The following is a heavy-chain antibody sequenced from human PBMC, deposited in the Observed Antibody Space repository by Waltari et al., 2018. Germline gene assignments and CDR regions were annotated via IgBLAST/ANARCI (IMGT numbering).Heavy chain of an antibody. V-gene: IGHV4-59*08. CDR1: GGSLHNYY. D-gene: IGHD6-19*01. Sequence: QVQLQESGPGLVKPSETLSLPCTVSGGSLHNYYWSWIRQPPGKGLEWIGYIYYSGNTIYNPSLESRVTMSADTSKNQFSLKLSSVTAADTAVYYCARGMSSVWYGPFDYWGQGTLVTVSS. J-gene: IGHJ4*02. CDR2: IYYSGNT. CDR3: ARGMSSVWYGPFDY.